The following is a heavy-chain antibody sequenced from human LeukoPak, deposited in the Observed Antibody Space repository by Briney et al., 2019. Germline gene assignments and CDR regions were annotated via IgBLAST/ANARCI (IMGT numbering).Heavy chain of an antibody. J-gene: IGHJ4*02. CDR2: ISSSGSTI. CDR1: GFTFSDYY. V-gene: IGHV3-11*04. D-gene: IGHD2-8*01. Sequence: GGSLRLSCAASGFTFSDYYMSWIRQAPGKGLEWVSYISSSGSTIYYADSVKGRFTISWDNAKNSLYLQMNSLRAEDTAVYYCARAALMVYIVDYWGQGTLVTVSS. CDR3: ARAALMVYIVDY.